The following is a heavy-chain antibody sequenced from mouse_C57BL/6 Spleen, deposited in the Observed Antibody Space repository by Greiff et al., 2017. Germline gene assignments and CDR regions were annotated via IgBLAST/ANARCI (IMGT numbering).Heavy chain of an antibody. D-gene: IGHD2-4*01. V-gene: IGHV7-3*01. CDR2: IRNKANGYTT. Sequence: EVKLMESGGGLVQPGGSLSLSCAASGFTFTDYYMSWVRQPPGKALEWLGFIRNKANGYTTEYSASVKGRFTISRDNSQSILYLQMNALRAEDSATYYCAGSGITTNYFDVWGKGTTLTVSS. CDR3: AGSGITTNYFDV. J-gene: IGHJ2*01. CDR1: GFTFTDYY.